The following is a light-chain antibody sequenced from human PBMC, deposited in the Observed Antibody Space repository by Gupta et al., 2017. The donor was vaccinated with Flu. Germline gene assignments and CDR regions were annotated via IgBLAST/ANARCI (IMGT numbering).Light chain of an antibody. CDR1: SGNIASNF. J-gene: IGLJ3*02. Sequence: NFMLTQPHSVSESPGKTVIISCTRSSGNIASNFMQWYQQRPGSAPTTVIYEDDQRPSGVPDRFSGSIDSSSNSASLTTSGLKTEDEADYYCQSFDASTWVFGGGTKLTVL. CDR2: EDD. CDR3: QSFDASTWV. V-gene: IGLV6-57*03.